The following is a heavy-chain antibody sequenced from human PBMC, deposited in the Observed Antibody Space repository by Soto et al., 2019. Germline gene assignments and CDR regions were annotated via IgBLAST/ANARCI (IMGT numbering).Heavy chain of an antibody. CDR2: MSPDGSDT. D-gene: IGHD3-10*01. CDR3: AKGRDYYGSGLSAWYFDD. V-gene: IGHV3-74*03. CDR1: GFTFTSHW. J-gene: IGHJ4*02. Sequence: PGGSLRLSCAASGFTFTSHWLPWVRQAPGEGLVWVSRMSPDGSDTKFADSVKGRFTISRDNSKNTLYLQMNSLRAEDTAVYDCAKGRDYYGSGLSAWYFDDWGQGTLVTVSS.